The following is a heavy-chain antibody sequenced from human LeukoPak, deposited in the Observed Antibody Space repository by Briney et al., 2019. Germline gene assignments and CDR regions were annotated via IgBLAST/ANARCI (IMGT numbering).Heavy chain of an antibody. J-gene: IGHJ4*02. CDR3: ARHFCYDNRCYSYFDY. CDR1: GYSFSSHW. D-gene: IGHD2-15*01. V-gene: IGHV5-51*01. CDR2: IYPGDSDT. Sequence: GESLKISCKGSGYSFSSHWIGWVRQMPGKGLGWMGIIYPGDSDTRYSPSFQGQVTISADKSISTAYLQWSSLKASDTAMYYCARHFCYDNRCYSYFDYWGQGTLVTVSS.